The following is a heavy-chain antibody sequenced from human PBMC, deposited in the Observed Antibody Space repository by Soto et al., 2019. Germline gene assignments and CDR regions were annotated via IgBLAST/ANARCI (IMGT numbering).Heavy chain of an antibody. J-gene: IGHJ4*02. CDR1: GFTFSSYW. D-gene: IGHD3-16*01. Sequence: EVQLVESGGGLVQPGGSLRLSCAASGFTFSSYWMSWVRQAPGKGLEWVANIKQDGSEKYYVDSVKGRFTISRDNAKNSLYLQMNSLRAEDTAVYYCARDKGLGGALRHYFDYWGQGTLVTVSS. CDR2: IKQDGSEK. CDR3: ARDKGLGGALRHYFDY. V-gene: IGHV3-7*01.